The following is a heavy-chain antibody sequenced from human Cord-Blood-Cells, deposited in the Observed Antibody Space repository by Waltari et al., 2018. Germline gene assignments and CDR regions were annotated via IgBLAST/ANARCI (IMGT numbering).Heavy chain of an antibody. CDR3: AKDPGGDYWYFDL. D-gene: IGHD4-17*01. CDR1: GFTFSSYA. V-gene: IGHV3-23*01. CDR2: ISGSGGST. Sequence: EVQLLESGGGLVQPGGSLRLSCAASGFTFSSYAMSRFGQAPGKGLEWVSAISGSGGSTYYADSVKGRFTISRDNSKNTLYLQMNSLRAEDTAVYYCAKDPGGDYWYFDLWGRGTLVTVSS. J-gene: IGHJ2*01.